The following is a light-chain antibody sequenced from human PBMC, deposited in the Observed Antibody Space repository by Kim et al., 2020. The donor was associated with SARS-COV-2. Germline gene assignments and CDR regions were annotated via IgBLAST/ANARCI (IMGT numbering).Light chain of an antibody. Sequence: RITISCSGSSSNIGRDYVYWYQQIPGTAPTLLIYRNNKRPSGVPDRFSGSKSGTSASLAISGLRSEDESVYYCASWDDSLSGHVIFGGGTQLTVL. V-gene: IGLV1-47*01. J-gene: IGLJ2*01. CDR1: SSNIGRDY. CDR3: ASWDDSLSGHVI. CDR2: RNN.